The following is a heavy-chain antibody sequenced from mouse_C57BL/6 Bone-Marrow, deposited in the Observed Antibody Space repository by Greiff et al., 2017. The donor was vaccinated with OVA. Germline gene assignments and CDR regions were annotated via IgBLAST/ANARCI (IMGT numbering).Heavy chain of an antibody. CDR1: GYTFTSYW. CDR2: IHPNSGST. V-gene: IGHV1-64*01. CDR3: ASRGCYSKGEFDY. J-gene: IGHJ2*01. D-gene: IGHD2-5*01. Sequence: VKLQQPGAELVKPGASVKLSCKASGYTFTSYWMHWVKQRPGQGLEWIGMIHPNSGSTNYNEKFKIKATLTVDKSSSTAYMQLSSLTSEDSAVYYCASRGCYSKGEFDYWGQGTTLTVSS.